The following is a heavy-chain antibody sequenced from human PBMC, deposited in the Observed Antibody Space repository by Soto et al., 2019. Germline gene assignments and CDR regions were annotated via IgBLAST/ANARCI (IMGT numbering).Heavy chain of an antibody. Sequence: PSETLSLTCTVSGGSISSSSYYWGWIRQPPGKGLEWIGSIYYSGSTYYNPSLKSRVTISVDTSKNQFSLKLSSVTAADTAVYYCAREPPLWFGELGPGIGNWFDPWAQGTLVTVSS. V-gene: IGHV4-39*02. CDR3: AREPPLWFGELGPGIGNWFDP. J-gene: IGHJ5*02. CDR2: IYYSGST. D-gene: IGHD3-10*01. CDR1: GGSISSSSYY.